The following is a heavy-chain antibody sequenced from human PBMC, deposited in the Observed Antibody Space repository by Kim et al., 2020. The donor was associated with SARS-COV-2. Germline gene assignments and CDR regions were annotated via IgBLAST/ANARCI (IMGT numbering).Heavy chain of an antibody. D-gene: IGHD1-26*01. CDR1: GIPFSNYA. CDR3: ASAWDLFYY. CDR2: ISESDGTT. V-gene: IGHV3-23*01. J-gene: IGHJ4*02. Sequence: GGSLRLSCAASGIPFSNYAMSWVRQAPGQGLEWVSSISESDGTTDYAGSVKGRFTISRDNSRNTLYLQMNSLRVEDTAMYYCASAWDLFYYWGKGTLVTVSS.